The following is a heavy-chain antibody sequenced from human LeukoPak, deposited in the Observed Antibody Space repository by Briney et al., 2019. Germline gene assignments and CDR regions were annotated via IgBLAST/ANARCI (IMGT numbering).Heavy chain of an antibody. CDR1: GSTFSSYW. J-gene: IGHJ3*02. CDR2: IKQDGTEK. CDR3: ARVPCVGSGGSCYHEEAFDI. Sequence: PGGSLRLSCAASGSTFSSYWMGSVRQAPGEGREWLANIKQDGTEKNYVHSVKGRFTISRDNAKNSLNLQMDSLRAKDTAVYYCARVPCVGSGGSCYHEEAFDIWDQGTIVTVSS. V-gene: IGHV3-7*01. D-gene: IGHD2-15*01.